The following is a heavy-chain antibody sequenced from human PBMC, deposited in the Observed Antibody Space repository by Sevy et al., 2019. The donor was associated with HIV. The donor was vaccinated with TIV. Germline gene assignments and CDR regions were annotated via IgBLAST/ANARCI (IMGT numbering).Heavy chain of an antibody. Sequence: GGSLRLSCLASGFTFSTYAMSWVRQAPGKGLDWVSSISGSGGSTYYADSVNGRFTISRDKSKNTLYLHMNSLRAEDTDVYYCAKGDSTFYGLDVWGQGTTVTVSS. CDR3: AKGDSTFYGLDV. CDR1: GFTFSTYA. J-gene: IGHJ6*02. V-gene: IGHV3-23*01. D-gene: IGHD6-13*01. CDR2: ISGSGGST.